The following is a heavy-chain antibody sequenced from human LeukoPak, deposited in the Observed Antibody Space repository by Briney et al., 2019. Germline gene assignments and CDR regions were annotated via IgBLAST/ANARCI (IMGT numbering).Heavy chain of an antibody. CDR3: AKRLDSGSWSRFDP. V-gene: IGHV3-23*01. Sequence: PGRSLRLSCAASGFTFSSYGMHWVRQAPGKGLEWVSAISGSGGSTYYADSVKGRFTISRDNSKNTLYLQMNSLRAEDTAVYYCAKRLDSGSWSRFDPWGQGTLITVSS. CDR1: GFTFSSYG. J-gene: IGHJ5*02. CDR2: ISGSGGST. D-gene: IGHD6-13*01.